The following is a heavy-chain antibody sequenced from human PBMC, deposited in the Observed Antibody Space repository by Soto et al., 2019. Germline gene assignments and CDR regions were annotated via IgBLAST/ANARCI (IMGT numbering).Heavy chain of an antibody. D-gene: IGHD3-22*01. J-gene: IGHJ4*02. V-gene: IGHV1-18*01. CDR1: GYTFTSYG. CDR2: ISAYNGNT. CDR3: ARDRDSSGYYYGLLDY. Sequence: ASVKVSCKASGYTFTSYGISWVRQAPGQGLEWMGWISAYNGNTNYAQKLQGRVTMTTDTSTSTAYMELRSLRSDDTAVYYCARDRDSSGYYYGLLDYWGQGTLVTVSS.